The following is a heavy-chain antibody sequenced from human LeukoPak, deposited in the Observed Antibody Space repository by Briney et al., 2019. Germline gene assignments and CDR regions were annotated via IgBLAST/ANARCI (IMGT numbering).Heavy chain of an antibody. CDR3: ARDSGLMYDYGYYDY. CDR2: IYTSGST. Sequence: PSETLSLTCTVSGGSISSYYWSWIRQPPGKGLEWIGRIYTSGSTNCNPSLKSRVTMSVDTSKNQFSLKLSSVTAADTAVYYCARDSGLMYDYGYYDYWGQGTLVTVSS. D-gene: IGHD4-17*01. CDR1: GGSISSYY. V-gene: IGHV4-4*07. J-gene: IGHJ4*02.